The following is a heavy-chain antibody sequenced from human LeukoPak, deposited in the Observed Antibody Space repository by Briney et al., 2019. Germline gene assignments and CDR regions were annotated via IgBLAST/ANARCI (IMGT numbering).Heavy chain of an antibody. Sequence: GGSLRLSYATSGFTFSTYAMSWVRQAPGKGLEWVSLISGSGSGTHYADSVKGRFTISRDNSKNMLYLHMNSLRADDTAVYYCARSGTEDGYNIYFDHWGRGTLVTVSS. V-gene: IGHV3-23*01. CDR1: GFTFSTYA. CDR3: ARSGTEDGYNIYFDH. J-gene: IGHJ4*02. CDR2: ISGSGSGT. D-gene: IGHD5-24*01.